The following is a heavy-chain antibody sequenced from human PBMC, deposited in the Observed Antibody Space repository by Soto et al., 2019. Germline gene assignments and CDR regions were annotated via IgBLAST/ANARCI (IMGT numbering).Heavy chain of an antibody. CDR2: INHSGST. V-gene: IGHV4-34*01. J-gene: IGHJ6*02. Sequence: KSSETLSLTCAVYGGSFSGYYWSWIRQPPGKGLEWIGEINHSGSTNYNPSLKSRVTISVDTSKNQFSLKLSSVTAADTAVYYCARRATSFRFITMVRGVPPYYYYGMDVWGQGTTVTVS. CDR1: GGSFSGYY. CDR3: ARRATSFRFITMVRGVPPYYYYGMDV. D-gene: IGHD3-10*01.